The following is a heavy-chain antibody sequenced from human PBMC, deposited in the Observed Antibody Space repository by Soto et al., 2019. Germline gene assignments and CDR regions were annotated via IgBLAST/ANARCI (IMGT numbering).Heavy chain of an antibody. J-gene: IGHJ4*02. Sequence: QITLKESGPPLVKPTQTLTLTCTVSGFSLSTSGVGVGWIRQPPGKALEWLALIYWDDDKRYSPSLKSRLTSTKDTPKNQVVRTMTNMDPVDTATYYCAHSDNVDTAMVVDYCGQGTLVTVSS. CDR3: AHSDNVDTAMVVDY. CDR2: IYWDDDK. V-gene: IGHV2-5*02. CDR1: GFSLSTSGVG. D-gene: IGHD5-18*01.